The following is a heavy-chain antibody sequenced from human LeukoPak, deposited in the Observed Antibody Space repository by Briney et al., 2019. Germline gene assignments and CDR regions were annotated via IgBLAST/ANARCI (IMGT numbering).Heavy chain of an antibody. V-gene: IGHV3-11*01. D-gene: IGHD1-26*01. CDR3: ARYRGGGSYSAFDI. J-gene: IGHJ3*02. CDR2: ISSSGSTI. CDR1: GFTFSDYY. Sequence: GGSLRLSCAASGFTFSDYYMSWIRQAPGKGLEWVSYISSSGSTINYADSVKGRFTFSRDNAKNSLYLQMNSLRAEDTAVYYCARYRGGGSYSAFDIWGQGTMVTVSS.